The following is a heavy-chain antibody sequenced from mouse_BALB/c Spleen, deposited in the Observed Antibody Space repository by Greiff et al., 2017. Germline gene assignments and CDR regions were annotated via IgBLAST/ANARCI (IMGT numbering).Heavy chain of an antibody. CDR2: ISSGGSYT. D-gene: IGHD1-1*01. CDR3: ATYYGSSYWYFDV. CDR1: GFTFSSYA. J-gene: IGHJ1*01. Sequence: DVKLVESGGGLVKPGGSLKLSCAASGFTFSSYAMSWVRQSPEKRLEWVAEISSGGSYTYYPDTVTGRFTISRDNAKNTLYLEMSSLRSEDTAMYYCATYYGSSYWYFDVWGAGTTVTVSS. V-gene: IGHV5-9-4*01.